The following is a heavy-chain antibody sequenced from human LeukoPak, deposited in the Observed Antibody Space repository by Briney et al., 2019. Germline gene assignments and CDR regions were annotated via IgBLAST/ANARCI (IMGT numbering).Heavy chain of an antibody. Sequence: GGSLRLSCAASGFTFSSYSMNWVRQAPGKGLEWVAFIRYDGSNKYYADSVKGRFTISRDNSKNTLYLQMNSLRAEDTAVYYCAKDHSGWRYYYYYYMDVWGKGTTVTISS. CDR3: AKDHSGWRYYYYYYMDV. CDR2: IRYDGSNK. V-gene: IGHV3-30*02. J-gene: IGHJ6*03. CDR1: GFTFSSYS. D-gene: IGHD6-19*01.